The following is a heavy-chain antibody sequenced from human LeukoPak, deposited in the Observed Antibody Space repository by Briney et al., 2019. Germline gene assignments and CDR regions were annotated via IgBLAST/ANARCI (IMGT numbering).Heavy chain of an antibody. Sequence: SETLSLTCAVYGGSFSGYYWSWIRQPPGKGLEWIGEINHSGSTNYNPSLKSRVTVSVDTSKNQFSLKLSSVTAADTAVYYCARERPNAHYYGSGRQLGYYFDYWGQGTLVTVSS. CDR3: ARERPNAHYYGSGRQLGYYFDY. CDR2: INHSGST. CDR1: GGSFSGYY. D-gene: IGHD3-10*01. J-gene: IGHJ4*02. V-gene: IGHV4-34*01.